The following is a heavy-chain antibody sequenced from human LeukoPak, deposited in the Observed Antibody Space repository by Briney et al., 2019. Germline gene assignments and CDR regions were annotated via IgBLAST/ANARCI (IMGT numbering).Heavy chain of an antibody. CDR2: INHSGST. D-gene: IGHD3-10*01. V-gene: IGHV4-34*01. CDR3: AREVTMVRGFDY. CDR1: GGSFSGYY. Sequence: SETLSLTCAVYGGSFSGYYWSWIRQPPGKGLEWIGEINHSGSTNYNPSLKSRVTISVDTSKNQFSLKLSSVTAADTAVYYCAREVTMVRGFDYWGQGTLVTVSS. J-gene: IGHJ4*02.